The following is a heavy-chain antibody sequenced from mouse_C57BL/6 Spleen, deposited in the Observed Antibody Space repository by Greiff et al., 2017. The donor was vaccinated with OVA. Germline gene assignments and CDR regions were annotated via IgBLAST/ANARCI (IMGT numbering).Heavy chain of an antibody. CDR3: AREDRGAWFAY. Sequence: QVQLQQPGAELVRPGSSVKLSCKASGYTFTSYWMHWVKQRPIQGLEWIGNIDPSDSETHYNQKFKDKATLTVDKSSSTAYMQLSSLTSEDSAVYYCAREDRGAWFAYWGQGTLVTVSA. V-gene: IGHV1-52*01. J-gene: IGHJ3*01. CDR1: GYTFTSYW. CDR2: IDPSDSET.